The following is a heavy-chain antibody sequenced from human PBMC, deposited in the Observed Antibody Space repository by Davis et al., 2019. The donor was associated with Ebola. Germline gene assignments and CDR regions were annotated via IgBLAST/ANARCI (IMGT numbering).Heavy chain of an antibody. Sequence: GESLKISCKASGYSFSSYWIGWVRQMPGKGLEWMGIIYPGDSDTRYSPSLQGQVTISADRSLTTAYLQWSSLKASDTAMYYCARQGPSGSYFDYWGQGTLVTVSS. CDR3: ARQGPSGSYFDY. V-gene: IGHV5-51*01. D-gene: IGHD1-26*01. J-gene: IGHJ4*02. CDR2: IYPGDSDT. CDR1: GYSFSSYW.